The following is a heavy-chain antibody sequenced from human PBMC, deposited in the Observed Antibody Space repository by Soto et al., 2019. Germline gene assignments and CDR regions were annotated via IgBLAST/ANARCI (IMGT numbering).Heavy chain of an antibody. CDR1: GFTFSNAW. V-gene: IGHV3-15*07. CDR3: TTPLIGVDY. J-gene: IGHJ4*02. Sequence: GGSLRLSCAASGFTFSNAWMNWVRQAPGKGLEWVGCIKSKTDGGTTDYAAPVKGRFTISRDDSKNTLYLQMNSLKTEDTAVYYCTTPLIGVDYWGQGTLVTVSS. CDR2: IKSKTDGGTT.